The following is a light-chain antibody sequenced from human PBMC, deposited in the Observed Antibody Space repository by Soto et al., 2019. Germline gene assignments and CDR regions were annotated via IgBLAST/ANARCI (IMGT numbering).Light chain of an antibody. V-gene: IGLV2-11*01. Sequence: QSVLTQPRSVSGSPGQSVTISCTGTSSDVGGYNYVSWYQQHPGRAPKFMIYDVTKRPSGVPDRFSGSKSGNTASLTISGHQVEDEADYYCCSYAGSYFVFGTGTKVTVL. CDR2: DVT. J-gene: IGLJ1*01. CDR1: SSDVGGYNY. CDR3: CSYAGSYFV.